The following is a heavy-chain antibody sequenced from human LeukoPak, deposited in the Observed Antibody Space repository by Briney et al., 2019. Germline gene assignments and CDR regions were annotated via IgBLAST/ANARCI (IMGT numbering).Heavy chain of an antibody. J-gene: IGHJ4*02. CDR1: GYTFTGYY. CDR3: ARGDLSYYSHGEVDY. D-gene: IGHD3-10*01. CDR2: INPNSGGT. Sequence: ASVKVSCKASGYTFTGYYMHWVRQAPGQGLEWMGWINPNSGGTNYAQKFQGRVTMTRDTSISTAYMELSRLRSDDTAVYYCARGDLSYYSHGEVDYWGQGTLVTVSS. V-gene: IGHV1-2*02.